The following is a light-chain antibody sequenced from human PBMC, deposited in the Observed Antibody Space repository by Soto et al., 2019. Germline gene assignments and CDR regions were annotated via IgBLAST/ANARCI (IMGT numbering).Light chain of an antibody. J-gene: IGKJ1*01. CDR3: QQYDYWPRT. V-gene: IGKV3-15*01. CDR2: DAS. Sequence: TQSPGTLSSSPGERATLSCRASQSVRTTVAWYQQRPGQAPRLLIYDASNRATGIPARFSGSGSGTEFSLTISSLQSEDFAVYYCQQYDYWPRTFGQGTKVDI. CDR1: QSVRTT.